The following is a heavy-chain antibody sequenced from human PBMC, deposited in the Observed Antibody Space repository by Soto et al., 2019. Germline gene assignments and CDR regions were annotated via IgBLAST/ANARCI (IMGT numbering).Heavy chain of an antibody. CDR3: ARDRVDYDILTGPQRAWYYYGMDV. CDR1: GFTFSSYD. Sequence: GGSLILSCAASGFTFSSYDMHWVRQATGKGLEWVSAIGTAGDTYYPGSVKGRFTISRENAKNSLYLQMNSLRAEDTAVYYCARDRVDYDILTGPQRAWYYYGMDVWGQGTTVTVSS. V-gene: IGHV3-13*01. J-gene: IGHJ6*02. D-gene: IGHD3-9*01. CDR2: IGTAGDT.